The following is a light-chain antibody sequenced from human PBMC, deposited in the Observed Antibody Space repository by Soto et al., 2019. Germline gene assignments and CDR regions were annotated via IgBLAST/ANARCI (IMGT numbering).Light chain of an antibody. J-gene: IGLJ2*01. V-gene: IGLV3-21*02. CDR1: VIGSIS. CDR3: QVWDSSSDHVI. Sequence: SSELTQPPSVSVAPGQTASITCGGNVIGSISVHWYQQKPGQAPVLVVFDDSDRPSGIPERLSGSNSRNTATLTISRVEAGDEADYYCQVWDSSSDHVIFGGGTKVTVL. CDR2: DDS.